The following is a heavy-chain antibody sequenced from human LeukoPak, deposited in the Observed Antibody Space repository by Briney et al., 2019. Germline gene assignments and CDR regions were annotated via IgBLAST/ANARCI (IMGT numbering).Heavy chain of an antibody. CDR1: GFTFSSYA. J-gene: IGHJ3*02. CDR2: ISYDGSNK. Sequence: GGSLRLSCAASGFTFSSYAMHWVRQAPGKGLEWVAVISYDGSNKCYADSVKGRFTISRDNSKNTLYLQMNSLRAEDTAVYYCARDGNSGYVEFVFDIWGQGTMVTVSS. CDR3: ARDGNSGYVEFVFDI. D-gene: IGHD5-12*01. V-gene: IGHV3-30*04.